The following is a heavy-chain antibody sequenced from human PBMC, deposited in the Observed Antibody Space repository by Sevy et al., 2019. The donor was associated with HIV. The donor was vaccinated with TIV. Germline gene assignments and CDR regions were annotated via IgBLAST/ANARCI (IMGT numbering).Heavy chain of an antibody. CDR1: GFTFSDYY. V-gene: IGHV3-11*01. Sequence: GGSLRLSCAASGFTFSDYYMSWIRQAPGKGLEWVSYISSSGSTIYYADPVKGRFTISRDNAKNSLYLQMNSLRAEDTAVYYCAREGGYGDYEDYYYGMDVWGQGTTVTVSS. D-gene: IGHD4-17*01. J-gene: IGHJ6*02. CDR2: ISSSGSTI. CDR3: AREGGYGDYEDYYYGMDV.